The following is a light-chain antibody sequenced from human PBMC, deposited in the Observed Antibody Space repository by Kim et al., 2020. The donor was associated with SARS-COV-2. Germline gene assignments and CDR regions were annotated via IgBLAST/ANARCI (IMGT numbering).Light chain of an antibody. Sequence: ASVGDRVTITCRASQGIATYLAWYQQRPGRAPNLLIYAASTLQSGIPSRFTASGSGTEFAPTISSLQPDDFATYYCHQLSSHPFTFGGGTKVDIK. CDR1: QGIATY. CDR3: HQLSSHPFT. J-gene: IGKJ4*01. V-gene: IGKV1-9*01. CDR2: AAS.